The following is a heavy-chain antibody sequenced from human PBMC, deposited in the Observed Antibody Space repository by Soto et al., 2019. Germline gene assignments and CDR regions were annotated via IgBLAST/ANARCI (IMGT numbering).Heavy chain of an antibody. Sequence: QVQLVQSGAEVKKPGSSVKVSCKASGVTFSSYAISWVRQAPGQGLEWMGGIIPIFGTANYAQKFQGRVTITADESTSTAYMELSSLRSEDTAVYYCARDRGSGSYQGWGFDYWGQGTLVTVSS. CDR3: ARDRGSGSYQGWGFDY. V-gene: IGHV1-69*01. J-gene: IGHJ4*02. CDR1: GVTFSSYA. D-gene: IGHD3-10*01. CDR2: IIPIFGTA.